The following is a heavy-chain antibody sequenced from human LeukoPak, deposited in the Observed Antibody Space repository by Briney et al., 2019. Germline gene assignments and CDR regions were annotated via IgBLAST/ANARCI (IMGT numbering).Heavy chain of an antibody. CDR2: INHSGSS. V-gene: IGHV4-34*01. Sequence: GSLRLSCAASGFTFSSYGMHWIRQPPGKGLEWIGKINHSGSSNYNPSLKSRVTTSVDTSKNQFSLKLSSVTAADTAVYYCARGKYSPHAFDIWGQGTMVTVYS. J-gene: IGHJ3*02. CDR3: ARGKYSPHAFDI. D-gene: IGHD2-15*01. CDR1: GFTFSSYG.